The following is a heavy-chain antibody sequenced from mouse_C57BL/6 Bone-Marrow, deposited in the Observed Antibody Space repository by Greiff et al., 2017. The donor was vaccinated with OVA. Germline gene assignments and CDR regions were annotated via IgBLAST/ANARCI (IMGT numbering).Heavy chain of an antibody. J-gene: IGHJ4*01. V-gene: IGHV2-2*01. CDR1: GFSLTSYG. Sequence: VMLVESGPGLVQPSQSLSITCTVSGFSLTSYGVHWVRQSPGKGLEWLGVIWSGGSTDYNAAFISRLSISKDNSKSQVFFKMNSLQADDTAIYYCARKGDDPMDYWGQGTSVTVSS. D-gene: IGHD2-3*01. CDR2: IWSGGST. CDR3: ARKGDDPMDY.